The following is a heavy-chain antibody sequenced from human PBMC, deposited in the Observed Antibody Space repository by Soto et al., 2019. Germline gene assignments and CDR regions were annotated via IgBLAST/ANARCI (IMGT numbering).Heavy chain of an antibody. J-gene: IGHJ4*02. Sequence: EVQLVESGGGLVQPGGSLRLSCAASGFTFSSYAMHWVRQAPGKGLEYVSAISSNGGRTYYANSVKGRFTISRDNSKNTLYLQMGSLSAEDMAVYYCARWGYYYGSGSHGGIDYWGQGTLVTVSS. CDR1: GFTFSSYA. D-gene: IGHD3-10*01. CDR2: ISSNGGRT. V-gene: IGHV3-64*01. CDR3: ARWGYYYGSGSHGGIDY.